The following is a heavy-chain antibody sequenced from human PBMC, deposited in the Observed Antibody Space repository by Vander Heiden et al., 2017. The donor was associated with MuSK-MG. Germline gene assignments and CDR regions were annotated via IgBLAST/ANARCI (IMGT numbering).Heavy chain of an antibody. V-gene: IGHV3-23*01. CDR1: GFTFSSYA. CDR2: ISGSGGST. Sequence: EVQLLESGGGLVQPGGSLRLSCAASGFTFSSYAMSWVRQAPGKGLEWVSAISGSGGSTSYADSFKGRFTISRDNSKNTLYLQMNSLRAEDTSVYYCAKTPHYDSSGYPVDYWGQGTLVTVSS. J-gene: IGHJ4*02. D-gene: IGHD3-22*01. CDR3: AKTPHYDSSGYPVDY.